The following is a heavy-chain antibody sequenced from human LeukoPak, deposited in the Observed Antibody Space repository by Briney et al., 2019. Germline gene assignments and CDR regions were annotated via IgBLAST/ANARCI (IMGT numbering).Heavy chain of an antibody. D-gene: IGHD6-19*01. CDR2: INHSGST. Sequence: SETLSLTCTVSGDSISSSTYYWGWIRQPPGKGLEWIGEINHSGSTNYNPSLKSRVTISVDTSKNQFSLKLSSVTAADTAVYYCARASGYSSGWYAFDIWGQGTMVTVSS. CDR3: ARASGYSSGWYAFDI. CDR1: GDSISSSTYY. J-gene: IGHJ3*02. V-gene: IGHV4-39*07.